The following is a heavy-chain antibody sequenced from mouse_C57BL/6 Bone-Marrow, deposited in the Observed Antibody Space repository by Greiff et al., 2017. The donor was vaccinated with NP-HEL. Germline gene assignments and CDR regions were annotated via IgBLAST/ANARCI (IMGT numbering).Heavy chain of an antibody. D-gene: IGHD4-1*01. J-gene: IGHJ2*01. CDR2: INPKNGGT. Sequence: VQLHQSGPELVKPGASVKISCKASGYTFTDYYMNWVKQSHGKSLEWIGDINPKNGGTSYNKKLKGKATLTVDKSSSTAYMELRSLTSEDSAVYYCARWGTGTSYWGQGTTLTVSS. CDR3: ARWGTGTSY. V-gene: IGHV1-26*01. CDR1: GYTFTDYY.